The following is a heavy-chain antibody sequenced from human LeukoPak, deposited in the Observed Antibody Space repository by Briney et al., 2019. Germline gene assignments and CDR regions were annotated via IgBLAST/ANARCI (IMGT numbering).Heavy chain of an antibody. CDR3: ARRLPGSDWYFDY. CDR2: IYYTGNT. D-gene: IGHD3-9*01. V-gene: IGHV4-39*01. CDR1: GGSIRGSTYY. Sequence: PSETLSLTCTVSGGSIRGSTYYWGWIRQPPGKGLEFIGTIYYTGNTNYNPSFKSRVTMSVDTSKNQFSLKLTSVTAIDTAVYYCARRLPGSDWYFDYWGQGALVTVSS. J-gene: IGHJ4*02.